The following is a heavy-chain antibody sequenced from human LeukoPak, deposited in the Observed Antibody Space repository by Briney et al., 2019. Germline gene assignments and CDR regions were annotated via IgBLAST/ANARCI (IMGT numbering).Heavy chain of an antibody. CDR1: GGSFSVYY. V-gene: IGHV4-34*01. CDR2: INHSGST. D-gene: IGHD3-16*02. CDR3: ARVVYDYVWGSYRPYYFDY. Sequence: SETLSLTCAVYGGSFSVYYWSWLRQPPRKGLEWIGEINHSGSTNYNPSLKSRVTISQDTSKNKFSLKLSSVTAADRAVYYCARVVYDYVWGSYRPYYFDYWGQGTLVTVSS. J-gene: IGHJ4*02.